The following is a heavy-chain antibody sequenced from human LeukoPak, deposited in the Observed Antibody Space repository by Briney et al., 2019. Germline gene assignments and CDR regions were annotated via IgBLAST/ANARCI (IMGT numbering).Heavy chain of an antibody. J-gene: IGHJ4*02. CDR2: IIPIFGTA. CDR1: GGTFSNYA. Sequence: ASVKVSCKASGGTFSNYAISWVRQAPGQGLEWMGRIIPIFGTANYAQKFQGRVTITTDESTSTAYMELSSLRSEDTAVYYCAYGYGDYLHYFDYWGQGTLVTVSS. D-gene: IGHD4-17*01. CDR3: AYGYGDYLHYFDY. V-gene: IGHV1-69*05.